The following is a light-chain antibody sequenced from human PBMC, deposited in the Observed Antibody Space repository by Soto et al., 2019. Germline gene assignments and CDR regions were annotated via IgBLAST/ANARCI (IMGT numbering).Light chain of an antibody. V-gene: IGKV1-33*01. CDR3: QQYEGVPLIT. Sequence: DIQMTQSPSSLSASVGDRVTITCQASQDIRRNLNWYQQKPGKVPKLLIHDASNVETGVPSRFSGSGSGTDFTFTISSLQAEDFATYYCQQYEGVPLITFGPGTKVDMK. CDR2: DAS. J-gene: IGKJ3*01. CDR1: QDIRRN.